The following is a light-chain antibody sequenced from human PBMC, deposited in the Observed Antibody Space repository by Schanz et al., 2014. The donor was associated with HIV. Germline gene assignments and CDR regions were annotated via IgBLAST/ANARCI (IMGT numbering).Light chain of an antibody. V-gene: IGLV2-14*03. CDR3: ASWDDSLNGWV. Sequence: QSALTQPASVSGSPGQSITVSCTGTNNDIGSYTYVAWYQQHPGKAPKVVVYGVFDRPSGVPDRFSGSKSGTSASLAITGLQSEDEADYYCASWDDSLNGWVFGGGTKLTVL. J-gene: IGLJ3*02. CDR1: NNDIGSYTY. CDR2: GVF.